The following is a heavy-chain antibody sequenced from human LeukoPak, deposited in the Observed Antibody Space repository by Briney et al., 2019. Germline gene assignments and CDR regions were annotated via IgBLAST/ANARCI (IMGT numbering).Heavy chain of an antibody. CDR2: ISYDGSNK. D-gene: IGHD4-23*01. V-gene: IGHV3-30*03. Sequence: GGSLRLSCAASGFTFSSYGMHWVRQAPGKGLEWVAVISYDGSNKYYADSVKGRFTISRDNSKNTLYLQMNSLRAEDTAVYYCARDRYGGNLFRGAFDIWGQGTMVTVSS. CDR1: GFTFSSYG. CDR3: ARDRYGGNLFRGAFDI. J-gene: IGHJ3*02.